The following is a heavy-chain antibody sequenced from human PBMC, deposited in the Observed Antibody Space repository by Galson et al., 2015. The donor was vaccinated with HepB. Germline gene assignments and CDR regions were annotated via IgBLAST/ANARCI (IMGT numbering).Heavy chain of an antibody. D-gene: IGHD5-18*01. CDR2: ISGSGSST. J-gene: IGHJ4*02. V-gene: IGHV3-23*01. CDR3: AKDQVEYSYDQRVCFDY. CDR1: GFTFSSYA. Sequence: SLRLSCAASGFTFSSYAMSWVRQAPGKGLEWVSAISGSGSSTYYADSVKGRFTISRDKSKNTLYLQMNSLRAEDTAVYYCAKDQVEYSYDQRVCFDYWGQGTLVTVSS.